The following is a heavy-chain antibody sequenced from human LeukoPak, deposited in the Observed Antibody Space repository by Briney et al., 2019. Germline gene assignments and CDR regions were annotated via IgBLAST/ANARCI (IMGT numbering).Heavy chain of an antibody. CDR3: ARGGRFLEWLLFTYFDY. CDR1: GYTFTGYY. V-gene: IGHV1-2*02. J-gene: IGHJ4*02. Sequence: ASVKVSCKASGYTFTGYYTHWVRQAPGQGLEWMGWINPNSGGTNYAQKFQGRVTMTRDTSISTAYMELSRLRSGDTAVYYCARGGRFLEWLLFTYFDYWGQGTLVTVSS. D-gene: IGHD3-3*01. CDR2: INPNSGGT.